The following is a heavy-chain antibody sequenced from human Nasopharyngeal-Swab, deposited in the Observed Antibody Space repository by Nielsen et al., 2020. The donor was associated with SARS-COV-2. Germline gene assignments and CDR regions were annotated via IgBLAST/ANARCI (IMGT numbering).Heavy chain of an antibody. CDR2: ISSTGAII. CDR3: AGNHDNTF. J-gene: IGHJ4*02. D-gene: IGHD3-22*01. V-gene: IGHV3-11*01. Sequence: GESLKISCAASGFTFSDYYMSWIRQAPGKGLEWVSYISSTGAIIYYADSVKGRFTISRDNARNSLFLQMDSLRVEDTAIYYCAGNHDNTFWGQGNLVAVS. CDR1: GFTFSDYY.